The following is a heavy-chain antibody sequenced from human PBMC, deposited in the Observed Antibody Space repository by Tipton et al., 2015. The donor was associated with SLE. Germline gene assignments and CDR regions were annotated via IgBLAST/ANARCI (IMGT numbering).Heavy chain of an antibody. CDR2: INYSGTT. CDR3: ARWNFVTMTGGFDI. D-gene: IGHD1-7*01. Sequence: TLSLTCAVYGGSFSGYYWSWIRQPPGKGLEWIGNINYSGTTSYNPSLRSRVTMSVDTSQNQFSLTLSSVTAADTAIYYCARWNFVTMTGGFDIWGQGTMFTVSS. V-gene: IGHV4-34*01. CDR1: GGSFSGYY. J-gene: IGHJ3*02.